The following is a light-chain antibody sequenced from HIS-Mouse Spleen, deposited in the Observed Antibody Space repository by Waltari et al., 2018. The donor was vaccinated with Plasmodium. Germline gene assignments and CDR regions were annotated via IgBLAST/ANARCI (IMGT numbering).Light chain of an antibody. CDR3: QQRSNWPRVLT. V-gene: IGKV3-11*01. Sequence: EIVLTQSPATLSLSPGERATLSCRASQSVSSYLAWYQQKPGQAPRLLIYDASTRATGIPARFSGSGSGTDFTLTISSLEPEDFAVYYCQQRSNWPRVLTFGGGTK. J-gene: IGKJ4*01. CDR2: DAS. CDR1: QSVSSY.